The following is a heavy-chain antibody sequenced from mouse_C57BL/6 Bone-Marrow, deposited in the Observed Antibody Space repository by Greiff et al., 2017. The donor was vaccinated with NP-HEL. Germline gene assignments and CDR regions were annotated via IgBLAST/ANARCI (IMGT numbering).Heavy chain of an antibody. CDR3: ARFGYGRRYFDV. Sequence: VQLQQPGAELVKPGASVKLSCKASGYTFTSYWMQWVKQRPGQGLEWIGEIDPSDSYTNYNQKFKGKATLTVDTSSSTAYMQLSSLTSEDSAVYYCARFGYGRRYFDVWGTGTTVTGSS. V-gene: IGHV1-50*01. CDR2: IDPSDSYT. J-gene: IGHJ1*03. D-gene: IGHD2-2*01. CDR1: GYTFTSYW.